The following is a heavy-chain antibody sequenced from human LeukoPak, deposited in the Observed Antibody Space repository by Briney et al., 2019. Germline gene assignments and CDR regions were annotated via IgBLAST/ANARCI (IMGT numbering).Heavy chain of an antibody. Sequence: GRSLRLSCAASGFTFSSYAMHWVRQAPGKGLEWVAVISYDGSNKYYADSVKGRFTISRDNSKNTLYLQMNSLRAEDTAVYYCARKELFFYYYDSSGLYGMDVWGQGTTVTVSS. CDR3: ARKELFFYYYDSSGLYGMDV. CDR1: GFTFSSYA. J-gene: IGHJ6*02. V-gene: IGHV3-30-3*01. CDR2: ISYDGSNK. D-gene: IGHD3-22*01.